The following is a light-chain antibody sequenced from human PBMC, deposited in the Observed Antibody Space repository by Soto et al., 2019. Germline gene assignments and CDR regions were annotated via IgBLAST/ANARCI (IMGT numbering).Light chain of an antibody. CDR3: QSFDSSLSGWV. CDR2: GNS. V-gene: IGLV1-40*01. Sequence: QSVLTQPPSVSGAPGQRVTISCTGSSSNIGAGYDVHWYQQLPGTAPKLLIYGNSTRPSGVPDRFSGSKSGTSASLAITGLQAEDEADYYCQSFDSSLSGWVFGGRTKLTVL. CDR1: SSNIGAGYD. J-gene: IGLJ3*02.